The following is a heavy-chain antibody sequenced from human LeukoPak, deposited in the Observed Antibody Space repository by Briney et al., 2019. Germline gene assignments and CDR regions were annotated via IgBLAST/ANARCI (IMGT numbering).Heavy chain of an antibody. CDR3: ARDLNYFDY. CDR2: IKQDGSEK. J-gene: IGHJ4*02. CDR1: GFTFSSYW. Sequence: GGSLRLSCAASGFTFSSYWTSWVRQAPGKGLEWVANIKQDGSEKYYVDSVKGRFTISRDNAKNSLYLQMDSLRAEDTAVYYCARDLNYFDYWGQGTLVTVSS. V-gene: IGHV3-7*01. D-gene: IGHD3-9*01.